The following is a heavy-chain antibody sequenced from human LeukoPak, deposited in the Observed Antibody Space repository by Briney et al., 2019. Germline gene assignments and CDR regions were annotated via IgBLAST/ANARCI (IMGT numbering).Heavy chain of an antibody. CDR3: ARGDDSGYYDYFDY. J-gene: IGHJ4*02. D-gene: IGHD3-22*01. V-gene: IGHV3-53*01. CDR2: FYSGGDT. CDR1: GFTVSSNH. Sequence: GGSLRLSCAVSGFTVSSNHMSWVRQAPGKGLEWVSVFYSGGDTHYADSVKGRFTISRDFSKNTVFLHMNSLRAEDTAMYYCARGDDSGYYDYFDYWGQGALVTVSS.